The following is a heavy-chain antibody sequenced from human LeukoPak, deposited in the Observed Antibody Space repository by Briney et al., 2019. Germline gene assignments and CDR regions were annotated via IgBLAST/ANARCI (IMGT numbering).Heavy chain of an antibody. J-gene: IGHJ4*02. CDR3: ARDESD. Sequence: ASVKVSCKASGYTFTNYAIHWVRQAPGQRLEWMGWINTGNGDTKYSQKFQGRVTITRDTSASTAHMELSGLTSEDTAVYYCARDESDWGQGTLVTVSS. CDR2: INTGNGDT. CDR1: GYTFTNYA. V-gene: IGHV1-3*04.